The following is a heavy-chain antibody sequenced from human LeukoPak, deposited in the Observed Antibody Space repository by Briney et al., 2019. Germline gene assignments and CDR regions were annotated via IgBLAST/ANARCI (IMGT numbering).Heavy chain of an antibody. CDR1: GYTFTSYY. V-gene: IGHV1-46*01. CDR2: INPSGGSA. J-gene: IGHJ6*02. Sequence: ASVTVSFTASGYTFTSYYMHWVRQAPGQGLEWMGIINPSGGSASYAQKFQGRVTMTRDTSTSTVYMELSSLRSEDTAVYYCASVYLYGMDVWGQGTTVTVSS. D-gene: IGHD2-8*01. CDR3: ASVYLYGMDV.